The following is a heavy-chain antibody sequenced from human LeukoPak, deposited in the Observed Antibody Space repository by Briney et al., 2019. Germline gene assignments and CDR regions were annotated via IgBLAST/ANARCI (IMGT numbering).Heavy chain of an antibody. Sequence: ASVKVSCKVSGYTLTELSMHWVRQAPGKGLEWMGGFDPEDGETIYAQKFQGRVTMTEDTSTDTAYMELSSLRSEDTAVYYCAIRPGLSPSASPDGYWGQGTLVTVSS. CDR2: FDPEDGET. V-gene: IGHV1-24*01. CDR1: GYTLTELS. D-gene: IGHD5-24*01. CDR3: AIRPGLSPSASPDGY. J-gene: IGHJ4*02.